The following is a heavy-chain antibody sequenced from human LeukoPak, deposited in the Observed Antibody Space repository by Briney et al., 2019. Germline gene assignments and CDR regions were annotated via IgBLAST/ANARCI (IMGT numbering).Heavy chain of an antibody. D-gene: IGHD3-10*01. V-gene: IGHV4-59*13. CDR3: ARVYYDSGSSAL. CDR1: GGSISRYY. J-gene: IGHJ4*02. Sequence: KPSETLSLTCTVSGGSISRYYWSWIRQPPGKGLEWIGNIYYSGSTNYNPSLKKRVTISVDTSKNQSSRKVTSVTAADTAVYYWARVYYDSGSSALWGQGTLVTVSS. CDR2: IYYSGST.